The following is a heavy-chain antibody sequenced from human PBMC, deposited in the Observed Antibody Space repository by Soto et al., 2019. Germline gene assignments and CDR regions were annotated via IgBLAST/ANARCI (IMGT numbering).Heavy chain of an antibody. V-gene: IGHV4-59*01. CDR1: GGSISPYY. CDR3: ARKGAAASYAHYYMDV. CDR2: VYYSGNT. J-gene: IGHJ6*03. D-gene: IGHD6-13*01. Sequence: SETLSLTCTVSGGSISPYYWSWIRQPPGKGPEWIGYVYYSGNTNYNPSLESRVTISVDTSRNRFSLNLTSATAADTAVYYCARKGAAASYAHYYMDVWGRGTAVTVSS.